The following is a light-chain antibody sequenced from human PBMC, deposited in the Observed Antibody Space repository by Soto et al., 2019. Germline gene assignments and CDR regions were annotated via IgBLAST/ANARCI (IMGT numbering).Light chain of an antibody. CDR1: QSVSSSY. J-gene: IGKJ5*01. Sequence: EIVLTQSPGTLSLSPWEIATLSCRASQSVSSSYLAWYQQKPGQAPRLLIYGASSRATGIPDRFSGSGSGTDFTLTISRLEPEDFAVYYCQQYGSSPPITCGQGTRLEIK. CDR3: QQYGSSPPIT. CDR2: GAS. V-gene: IGKV3-20*01.